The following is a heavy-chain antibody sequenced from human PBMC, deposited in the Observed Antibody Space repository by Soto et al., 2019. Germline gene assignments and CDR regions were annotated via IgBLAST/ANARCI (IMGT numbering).Heavy chain of an antibody. J-gene: IGHJ3*02. Sequence: PGGSLRLSCAASGFSFSTNTMGWARQAPGKGLEWVSAISSSSSDIYYADSVKGRFTISRDNAKNTLYLQMNSLRAEDTAVYYCRYYDFWSGYDAFDIWGQGTMVTVSS. CDR2: ISSSSSDI. D-gene: IGHD3-3*01. CDR1: GFSFSTNT. V-gene: IGHV3-21*01. CDR3: RYYDFWSGYDAFDI.